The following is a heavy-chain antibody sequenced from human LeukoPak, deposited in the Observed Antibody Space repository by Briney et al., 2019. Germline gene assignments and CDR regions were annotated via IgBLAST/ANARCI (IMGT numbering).Heavy chain of an antibody. J-gene: IGHJ4*02. CDR3: ARGGITIFGGFRQPMYYFDY. Sequence: VASVKVSCKASGGTLSSYAISWVRQAPGQGLEWMGGIIPIFGTANYAQKFQGRVTITADESTSTAYMELSSLRSEDTAVYYCARGGITIFGGFRQPMYYFDYWGQGTLVTVSS. CDR2: IIPIFGTA. D-gene: IGHD3-3*01. V-gene: IGHV1-69*13. CDR1: GGTLSSYA.